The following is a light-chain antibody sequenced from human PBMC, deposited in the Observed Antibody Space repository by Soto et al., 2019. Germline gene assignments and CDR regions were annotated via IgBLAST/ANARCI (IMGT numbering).Light chain of an antibody. Sequence: EIVMTQSPATLSLSPGERATLSCRASQSFSGSYLSWYQQKPGQAPRLLIYAASTRAAGIPARFSGSGSGTDFTLTISSLQSEDFAIYYCQQYYDWPITFGQGTRLEIK. CDR3: QQYYDWPIT. CDR1: QSFSGSY. CDR2: AAS. V-gene: IGKV3D-7*01. J-gene: IGKJ5*01.